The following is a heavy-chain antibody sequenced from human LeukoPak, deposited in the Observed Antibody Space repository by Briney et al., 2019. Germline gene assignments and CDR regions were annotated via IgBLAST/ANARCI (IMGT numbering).Heavy chain of an antibody. CDR1: GGTFSSYA. Sequence: SVKVSCKASGGTFSSYAVSWVRQAPGQGLEWMGGIIPIFGTANYAQKFQGRVTITADESTSTAYMELSSLRSEDTAVYYCARDPARSGYSYGYSDYWGQGTLVTVSS. CDR3: ARDPARSGYSYGYSDY. D-gene: IGHD5-18*01. V-gene: IGHV1-69*13. CDR2: IIPIFGTA. J-gene: IGHJ4*02.